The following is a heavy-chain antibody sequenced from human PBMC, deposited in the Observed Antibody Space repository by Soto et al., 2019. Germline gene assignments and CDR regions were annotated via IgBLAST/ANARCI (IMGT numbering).Heavy chain of an antibody. D-gene: IGHD2-15*01. CDR1: GGSISSSY. CDR2: IYDDGSA. J-gene: IGHJ5*02. CDR3: ARDKYCSGGSCRKNWFDP. V-gene: IGHV4-59*01. Sequence: PSETLSLTCTVSGGSISSSYWSWIRQPPGKGLEWLAYIYDDGSANYNPSLKSRATISLDMSKNQFSLKLTSVTAADTAVYYCARDKYCSGGSCRKNWFDPWGQGTPVTVSS.